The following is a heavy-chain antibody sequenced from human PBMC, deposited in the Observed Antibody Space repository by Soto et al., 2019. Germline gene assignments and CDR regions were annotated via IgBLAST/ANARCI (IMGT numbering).Heavy chain of an antibody. CDR1: GGSISSYY. Sequence: SETLSLTCSVSGGSISSYYWSWIRQSPGKGLEWIGEINHSGSTNYNPSLKSRVTMSVDTSKNQFSLKLSSVTAADTAVYYCARTSRFDCWGQGTLVTVSS. J-gene: IGHJ4*02. CDR2: INHSGST. D-gene: IGHD6-6*01. CDR3: ARTSRFDC. V-gene: IGHV4-34*01.